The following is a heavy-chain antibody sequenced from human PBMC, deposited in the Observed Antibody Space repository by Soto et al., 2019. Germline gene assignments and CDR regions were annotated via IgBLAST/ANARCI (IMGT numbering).Heavy chain of an antibody. CDR3: ASIYSSSDY. Sequence: SETLSLTCTVSGGSISTSSNYYWGWIRQPPGKGLEWIGSIYYSGSTYYNPSLKSRVTISRDNAKNTLYLQMNSLRAEDTAVYYCASIYSSSDYWGQGTLVTVSS. CDR1: GGSISTSSNYY. CDR2: IYYSGST. D-gene: IGHD6-6*01. J-gene: IGHJ4*02. V-gene: IGHV4-39*01.